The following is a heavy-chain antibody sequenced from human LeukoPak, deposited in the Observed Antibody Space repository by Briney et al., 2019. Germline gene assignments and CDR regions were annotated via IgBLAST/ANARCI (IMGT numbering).Heavy chain of an antibody. Sequence: GGSLRLSCAASGFAFNSYWMHWVRQAPGKGLVWVSVCSGDGRTTRYADSVKGRFTISRDNAKNSLYLQMNSLRAEDTAVYYCARGSNGWSGIDYWGQGALVTVSS. V-gene: IGHV3-74*01. J-gene: IGHJ4*02. CDR3: ARGSNGWSGIDY. CDR1: GFAFNSYW. CDR2: CSGDGRTT. D-gene: IGHD6-19*01.